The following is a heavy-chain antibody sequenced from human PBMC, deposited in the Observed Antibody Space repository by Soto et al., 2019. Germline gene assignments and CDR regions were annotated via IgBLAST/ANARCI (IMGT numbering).Heavy chain of an antibody. D-gene: IGHD2-21*02. CDR2: IKSKTDGGTT. J-gene: IGHJ6*02. CDR3: TGIVVVTATYYYYGMDV. CDR1: GFTFSNAW. Sequence: GGSLRLSCAASGFTFSNAWMNWVRQAPGKGLEWVGRIKSKTDGGTTDYAAPVKGRFTISRDDSKNTLYLQMNSLKTEDTAVYYCTGIVVVTATYYYYGMDVWGQGTTVTVSS. V-gene: IGHV3-15*07.